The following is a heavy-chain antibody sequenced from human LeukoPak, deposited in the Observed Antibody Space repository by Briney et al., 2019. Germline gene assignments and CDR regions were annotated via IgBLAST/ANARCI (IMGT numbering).Heavy chain of an antibody. D-gene: IGHD3-22*01. V-gene: IGHV4-4*09. CDR1: GGSISSYY. Sequence: SETLSLTCTVSGGSISSYYWSWIRQPPEKGLGWIGSIYTSGSTNYNPSLKSRVTISVDTSKNQFSLKMSSVTAVDTAVSYCARQHYGSSGWSIQDYFDSWGQGTLVTVSS. CDR2: IYTSGST. J-gene: IGHJ4*02. CDR3: ARQHYGSSGWSIQDYFDS.